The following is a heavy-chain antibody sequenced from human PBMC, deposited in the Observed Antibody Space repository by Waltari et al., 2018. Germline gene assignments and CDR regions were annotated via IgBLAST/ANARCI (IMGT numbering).Heavy chain of an antibody. CDR2: IYTSGST. J-gene: IGHJ1*01. V-gene: IGHV4-4*07. D-gene: IGHD6-13*01. CDR3: AKDGIAAAGKVYFQH. Sequence: QVQLQESGPGLVKPSETLSLTCTVSGGSISSYYWRWIRPPAGKGLEWIGRIYTSGSTNYNPSLKSRVTMSVDTSKNQLSLKLSSVTAADTAVYYCAKDGIAAAGKVYFQHWGQGTLVTVSS. CDR1: GGSISSYY.